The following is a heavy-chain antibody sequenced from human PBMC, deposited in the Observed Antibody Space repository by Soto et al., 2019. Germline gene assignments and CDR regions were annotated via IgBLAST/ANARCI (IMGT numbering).Heavy chain of an antibody. CDR3: AKNLRQDRAAAGNWFDP. V-gene: IGHV3-23*01. J-gene: IGHJ5*02. Sequence: GSLRLSCAASGFTFSSYAMSWVRQAPGKGLEWVSAISGSGGSTYYADSVKGRFTISRDNSKNTLYLQMNSLRAEDTAVYYCAKNLRQDRAAAGNWFDPWGQGTLVTVSS. CDR2: ISGSGGST. CDR1: GFTFSSYA. D-gene: IGHD6-13*01.